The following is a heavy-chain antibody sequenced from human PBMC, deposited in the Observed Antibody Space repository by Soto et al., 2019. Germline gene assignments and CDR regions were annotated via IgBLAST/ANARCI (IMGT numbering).Heavy chain of an antibody. CDR1: GYTFTSYY. V-gene: IGHV1-46*01. J-gene: IGHJ6*02. CDR2: IDPSGGST. Sequence: ASVKVSCKASGYTFTSYYMHCVRQAPGQVLEWMGIIDPSGGSTSYAQKFQGRVTMTRDTSTSTVYMELSSLRSEDTAVYYCARDSIITIFGVVIPERYYYYYYGMDVWGQGTTVTVSS. CDR3: ARDSIITIFGVVIPERYYYYYYGMDV. D-gene: IGHD3-3*01.